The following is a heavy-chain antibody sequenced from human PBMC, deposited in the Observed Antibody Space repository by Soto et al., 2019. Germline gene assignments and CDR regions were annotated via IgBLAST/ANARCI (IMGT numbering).Heavy chain of an antibody. CDR2: ISGSGGST. CDR3: AKDNWNGAYYYYGMDV. J-gene: IGHJ6*02. V-gene: IGHV3-23*01. Sequence: LRLSCAASGFTFSSYAMSWVRQAPGKGLEWVSAISGSGGSTYYADSVKGRFTISRDNSKNTVYLQMNSLRAEDTAVYYCAKDNWNGAYYYYGMDVWGQGTTVTVSS. D-gene: IGHD1-20*01. CDR1: GFTFSSYA.